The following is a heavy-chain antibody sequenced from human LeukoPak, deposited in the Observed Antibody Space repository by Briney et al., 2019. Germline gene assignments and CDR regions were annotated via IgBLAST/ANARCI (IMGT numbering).Heavy chain of an antibody. D-gene: IGHD5-24*01. J-gene: IGHJ4*02. Sequence: PGGSLRLSCAASGFTFSSHWMHWVRQAPGKGLEWVSVIYSGGSTYYADSVKGRFTISRDNSKNTLYLQMNSLRAEDTAVYYCARGPHALEMATTYADYWGQGTLVTVSS. CDR1: GFTFSSHW. V-gene: IGHV3-53*01. CDR2: IYSGGST. CDR3: ARGPHALEMATTYADY.